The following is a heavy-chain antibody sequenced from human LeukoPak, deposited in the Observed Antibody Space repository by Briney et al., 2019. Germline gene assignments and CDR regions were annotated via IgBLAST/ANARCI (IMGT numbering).Heavy chain of an antibody. D-gene: IGHD6-19*01. Sequence: SETLSLTCTVSGGSISSSSYYWAWIRQPPGKGLEWIGTIYYSGSTYYNASLKSRVTISVDTSKNQFSLKLSSVTAADTAVYYCARERSSGWYGRYYFDYWGQGTLVTVSS. CDR3: ARERSSGWYGRYYFDY. J-gene: IGHJ4*02. CDR2: IYYSGST. V-gene: IGHV4-39*02. CDR1: GGSISSSSYY.